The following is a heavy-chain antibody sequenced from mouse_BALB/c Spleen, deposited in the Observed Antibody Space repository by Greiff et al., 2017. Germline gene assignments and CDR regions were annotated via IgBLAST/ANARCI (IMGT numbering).Heavy chain of an antibody. CDR2: IYPGNSDT. J-gene: IGHJ2*01. CDR3: TKLLRQGYFDY. D-gene: IGHD1-2*01. Sequence: EVQLQQSGTVLARPGASVKMSCKASGYTFTSYWMHWVKQRPGQGLEWIGAIYPGNSDTSYNQKFKGKAKLTAVTSTSTAYMELSSLTNEDSAVYYCTKLLRQGYFDYWGQGTTLTVSS. CDR1: GYTFTSYW. V-gene: IGHV1-5*01.